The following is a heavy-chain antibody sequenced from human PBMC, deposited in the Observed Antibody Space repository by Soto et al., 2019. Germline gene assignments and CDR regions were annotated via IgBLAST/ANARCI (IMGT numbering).Heavy chain of an antibody. Sequence: GASVKVSCKASGYTFTRYAIHWVRQAPGQRLEWMGWINAGNGNTGYAQKFQGRVTMTRDTSISTAYMELSNLRSEDTAIYYCTRGVDAGVDVWGQGTTVTVSS. CDR1: GYTFTRYA. CDR2: INAGNGNT. D-gene: IGHD1-1*01. V-gene: IGHV1-8*01. CDR3: TRGVDAGVDV. J-gene: IGHJ6*02.